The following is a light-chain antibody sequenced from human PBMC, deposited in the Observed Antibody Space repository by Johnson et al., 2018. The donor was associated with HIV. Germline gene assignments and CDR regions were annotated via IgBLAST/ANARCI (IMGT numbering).Light chain of an antibody. Sequence: QSVLTQPPSVSAAPGQKVTISCSGSSSTIGNNYVSWYQQLPGTAPKLLIYDNNKRPSGIPDRFSGSKSGTSASLAISGLLAEDEADYYCAAWDDSLNGRYVFGTGTKVTVL. J-gene: IGLJ1*01. V-gene: IGLV1-51*01. CDR1: SSTIGNNY. CDR2: DNN. CDR3: AAWDDSLNGRYV.